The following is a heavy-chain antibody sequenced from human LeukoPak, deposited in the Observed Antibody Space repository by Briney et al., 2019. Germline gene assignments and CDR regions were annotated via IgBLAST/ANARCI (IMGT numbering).Heavy chain of an antibody. V-gene: IGHV4-39*01. CDR1: GGSISSSSYY. CDR3: ASQTYTTIFGVVITDDY. D-gene: IGHD3-3*01. J-gene: IGHJ4*02. CDR2: IYYSGST. Sequence: SETLSLTCTVSGGSISSSSYYWGWIRQPPGKGLEWIGSIYYSGSTYYNPSLKSRVTISVDTSKNQFSLKLSSVTAADTAVYYCASQTYTTIFGVVITDDYWGQGTLVTVSS.